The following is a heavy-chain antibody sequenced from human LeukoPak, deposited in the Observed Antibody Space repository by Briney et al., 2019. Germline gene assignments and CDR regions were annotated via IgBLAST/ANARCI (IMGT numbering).Heavy chain of an antibody. J-gene: IGHJ3*02. V-gene: IGHV1-8*03. D-gene: IGHD3-3*01. CDR3: ARGSLRFLEWLPVDDAFDI. Sequence: ASVKVSCKASGYTFTSYDINWVRQATGQGLEWMGWMNPNSGNTGYAQKFQGRVTITRNTSISTAYMELSSLRSEDTAVYYCARGSLRFLEWLPVDDAFDIWGQGTMVTVSS. CDR1: GYTFTSYD. CDR2: MNPNSGNT.